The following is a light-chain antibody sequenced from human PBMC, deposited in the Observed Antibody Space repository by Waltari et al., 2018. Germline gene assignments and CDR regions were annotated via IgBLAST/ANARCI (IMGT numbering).Light chain of an antibody. V-gene: IGLV2-14*03. CDR3: SSYTSSSTLL. CDR1: SSDVGGYNY. J-gene: IGLJ2*01. Sequence: QSALTQPASVSGSPGQSITISCTGTSSDVGGYNYVSWYQQYPGKAPKLMIYDVSNRPSGGSNRFSGSKSGNTASLTISGLKAEDDADYYCSSYTSSSTLLFGGGTKVTVV. CDR2: DVS.